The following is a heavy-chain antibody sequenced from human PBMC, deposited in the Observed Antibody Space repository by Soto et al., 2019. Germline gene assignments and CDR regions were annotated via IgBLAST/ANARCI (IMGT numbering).Heavy chain of an antibody. CDR2: ISAYNGNT. CDR1: GYTFTSYG. Sequence: QVQLVQSGAEVKKPGASVKVSCKASGYTFTSYGISWVRQAPGQGLEWMGWISAYNGNTNYAQKFQGRVTITRDTSASTAYMELSSLRSEDTAVYYCARGIGNYYDSSGYSDAFDIWGQGTMVTVSS. D-gene: IGHD3-22*01. CDR3: ARGIGNYYDSSGYSDAFDI. J-gene: IGHJ3*02. V-gene: IGHV1-18*04.